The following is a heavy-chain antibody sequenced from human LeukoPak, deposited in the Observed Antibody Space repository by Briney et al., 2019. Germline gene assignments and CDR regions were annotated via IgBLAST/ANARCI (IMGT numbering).Heavy chain of an antibody. CDR3: ARGGSSWLRGTFDY. Sequence: GGSLRLSCAASGFTFSSYWMSWVRQAPGKGLEWVANIKQDGSEKYYVDSVKGRFTISRDNAKNSLYLQMNSLRAEDTAVYYCARGGSSWLRGTFDYWGQGTLVTVSS. CDR2: IKQDGSEK. J-gene: IGHJ4*02. CDR1: GFTFSSYW. V-gene: IGHV3-7*01. D-gene: IGHD6-13*01.